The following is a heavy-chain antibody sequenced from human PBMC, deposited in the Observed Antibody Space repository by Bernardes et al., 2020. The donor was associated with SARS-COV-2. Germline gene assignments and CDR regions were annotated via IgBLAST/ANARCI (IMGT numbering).Heavy chain of an antibody. CDR3: ATSWGAWNSNGRIAFDL. CDR1: QFTLSLVT. J-gene: IGHJ6*02. D-gene: IGHD5-18*01. CDR2: ISLSSSYI. Sequence: GGSLRLSCAASQFTLSLVTVNWVRQAPGKGLEWVSSISLSSSYIYYKDSVRGRFTISRDNARNSVFLEMKSLRAEDTALYYCATSWGAWNSNGRIAFDLWSQGTTVTVSS. V-gene: IGHV3-21*01.